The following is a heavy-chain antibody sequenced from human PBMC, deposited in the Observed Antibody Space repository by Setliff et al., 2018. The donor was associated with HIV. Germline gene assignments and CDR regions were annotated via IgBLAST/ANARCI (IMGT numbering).Heavy chain of an antibody. CDR1: GGSLSSYY. J-gene: IGHJ3*02. V-gene: IGHV4-30-4*08. D-gene: IGHD2-21*02. CDR3: AREVDVVTTSDAFDI. CDR2: IYYNGNA. Sequence: PSETLSLTCVAYGGSLSSYYWSWIRQPPGKGLEWIGYIYYNGNAYYYNPSLKSRTTISLDTSMNQFSLKLTSVTAADTAVYYCAREVDVVTTSDAFDIWGQGTMVTVSS.